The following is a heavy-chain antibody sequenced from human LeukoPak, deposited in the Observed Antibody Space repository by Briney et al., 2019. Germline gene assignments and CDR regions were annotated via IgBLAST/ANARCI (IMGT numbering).Heavy chain of an antibody. J-gene: IGHJ2*01. CDR2: IHYSGST. D-gene: IGHD3-10*01. V-gene: IGHV4-31*03. CDR1: GGSISSGVYY. CDR3: ARQGSYNWYFDL. Sequence: SSETLSLTCTVSGGSISSGVYYWSWIRQHPGRALEWIGYIHYSGSTYYNPSLKSRLSISVDTSNNQFSLKLSSVTAADTAVYYCARQGSYNWYFDLWGRGTLVTVSS.